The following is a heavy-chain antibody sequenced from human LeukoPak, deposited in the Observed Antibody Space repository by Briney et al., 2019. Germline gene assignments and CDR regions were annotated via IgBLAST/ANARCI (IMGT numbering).Heavy chain of an antibody. Sequence: GGSLRLSCAASGFTFSSNAMHWVRQAPDKGLEWVAVISRDGSDKYYPDSVKGRFTISRDNSKNTLFLQMNSLRTEDTAVYYCAKDWGYASGTYLDSWGQGTLVTVSS. J-gene: IGHJ4*02. CDR1: GFTFSSNA. V-gene: IGHV3-30*18. CDR3: AKDWGYASGTYLDS. D-gene: IGHD3-16*01. CDR2: ISRDGSDK.